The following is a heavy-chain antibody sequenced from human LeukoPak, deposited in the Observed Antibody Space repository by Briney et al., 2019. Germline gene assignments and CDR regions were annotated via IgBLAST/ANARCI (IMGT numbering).Heavy chain of an antibody. CDR1: GFPFSSYN. CDR2: ISYTGTYI. D-gene: IGHD1-26*01. Sequence: PGGSLRLSCAASGFPFSSYNMNWVRQAPGKGLEWVSSISYTGTYIYYADSVKGRFTISRDNAQNSLYLQMNSLRAEDTAIYYCVRDRGTYRPIDYWGQGTLVTVSS. J-gene: IGHJ4*02. V-gene: IGHV3-21*04. CDR3: VRDRGTYRPIDY.